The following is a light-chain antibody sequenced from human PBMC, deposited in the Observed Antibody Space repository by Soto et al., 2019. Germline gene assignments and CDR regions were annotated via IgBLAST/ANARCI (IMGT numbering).Light chain of an antibody. V-gene: IGLV2-8*01. J-gene: IGLJ1*01. Sequence: QSALTQPPSASGSPGQSVTISCTGTSSDGGGYNYVSWYQQHPGKAPKLMIYEVNKRPSGVPDRFSGSKSGNTASLTVSGLQAEDEAYYYCSSYAGSNNFGVFGTGTKLTVL. CDR2: EVN. CDR3: SSYAGSNNFGV. CDR1: SSDGGGYNY.